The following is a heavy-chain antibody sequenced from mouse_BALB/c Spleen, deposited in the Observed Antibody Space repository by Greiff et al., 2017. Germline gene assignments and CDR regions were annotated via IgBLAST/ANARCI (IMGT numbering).Heavy chain of an antibody. J-gene: IGHJ3*01. D-gene: IGHD2-1*01. Sequence: EVHLVESGAELEKPGASAKLSCTASGFNIKDTYMHWVKQRPEQGLEWIGRIDPANGNTKYDPKFQGKATITADTSSNTAYLQLSSLTSEDTAVYYCEGGQGNPFADWGQGTLVTVSA. V-gene: IGHV14-3*02. CDR3: EGGQGNPFAD. CDR1: GFNIKDTY. CDR2: IDPANGNT.